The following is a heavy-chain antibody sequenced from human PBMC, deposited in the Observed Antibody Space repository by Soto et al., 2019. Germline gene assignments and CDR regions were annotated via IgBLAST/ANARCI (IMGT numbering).Heavy chain of an antibody. Sequence: ASVNVSCKASGYTFTSYGISWVRQAPGQGLEWMGWISAYNGNTNYAQKLQGRVTMTTDTSTSTAYMELRSLRSDDTAVYYCARHHSSGYYSYFDYWGQGTLVTVSS. CDR1: GYTFTSYG. CDR3: ARHHSSGYYSYFDY. V-gene: IGHV1-18*01. CDR2: ISAYNGNT. J-gene: IGHJ4*02. D-gene: IGHD3-22*01.